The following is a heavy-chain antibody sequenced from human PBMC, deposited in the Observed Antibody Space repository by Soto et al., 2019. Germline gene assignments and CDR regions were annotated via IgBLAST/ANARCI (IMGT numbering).Heavy chain of an antibody. CDR3: ADNGYYCIDN. V-gene: IGHV4-4*02. J-gene: IGHJ4*02. CDR2: IHHSGST. CDR1: GGSISSGNW. Sequence: QVQLQESGPGLLEPSGTLSLTCAVSGGSISSGNWWSWVRQPPGKGLEWIGEIHHSGSTNYNPSLKSRVTISVDNSKSQFSLQLSSVTAADTAVYHCADNGYYCIDNWGQGTLVTVSS. D-gene: IGHD3-22*01.